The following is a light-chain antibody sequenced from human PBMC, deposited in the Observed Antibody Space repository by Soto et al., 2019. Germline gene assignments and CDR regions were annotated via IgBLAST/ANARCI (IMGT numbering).Light chain of an antibody. CDR1: SSNIGGGYD. CDR3: ATWDDSLPAV. V-gene: IGLV1-40*01. J-gene: IGLJ2*01. CDR2: DTS. Sequence: QSVLTQPPSVSGAPGQRVTISCTGSSSNIGGGYDVNWYQQLPGTAPKFLIYDTSNRPSGVPDRFSGSKSGTSASLAITGLQAEDEADYYCATWDDSLPAVFGGGTQLTVL.